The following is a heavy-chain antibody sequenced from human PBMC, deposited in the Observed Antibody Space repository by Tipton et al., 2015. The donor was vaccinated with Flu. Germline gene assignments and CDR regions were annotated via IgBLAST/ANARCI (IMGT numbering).Heavy chain of an antibody. J-gene: IGHJ5*02. Sequence: TLSLTCSPSGDYFGIDYFWGWIRQPPGKGLEWLGNIHRSGSTYYNSSLKSRITISIDTSKNQLSLRLASVTATDTAIYYCARRDYSNYVSQPKNWFDPWGRGILVTVSS. D-gene: IGHD4-11*01. CDR1: GDYFGIDYF. CDR3: ARRDYSNYVSQPKNWFDP. V-gene: IGHV4-38-2*01. CDR2: IHRSGST.